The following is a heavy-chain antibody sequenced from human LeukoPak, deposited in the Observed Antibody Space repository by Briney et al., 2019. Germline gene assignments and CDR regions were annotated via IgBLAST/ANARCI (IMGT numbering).Heavy chain of an antibody. Sequence: ASVKVSCKASGYTFTSYGISWVRQAPGQGLEWMGWISAYNGNTNYAQKLQGRVTMTTDTSTSTAYMELRSLRSDDTAVYYCASSGDSVYCGGDCYSLPFDYWGQGTLVTVSS. V-gene: IGHV1-18*01. J-gene: IGHJ4*02. D-gene: IGHD2-21*01. CDR3: ASSGDSVYCGGDCYSLPFDY. CDR2: ISAYNGNT. CDR1: GYTFTSYG.